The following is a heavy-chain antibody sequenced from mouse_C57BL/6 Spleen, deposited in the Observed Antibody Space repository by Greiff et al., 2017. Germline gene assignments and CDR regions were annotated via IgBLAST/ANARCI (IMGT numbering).Heavy chain of an antibody. Sequence: QVQLQQPGAELVRPGSSVKLSCKASGYTFTSYWMHWVKQRPIQGLEWIGNIDPSDSETHYNQKFKDKATLTVDKSSSTAYMQLSSLTSEDSAVNYCARRGDGSSPYAMDYWGQGTSVTVSS. CDR3: ARRGDGSSPYAMDY. D-gene: IGHD1-1*01. J-gene: IGHJ4*01. V-gene: IGHV1-52*01. CDR2: IDPSDSET. CDR1: GYTFTSYW.